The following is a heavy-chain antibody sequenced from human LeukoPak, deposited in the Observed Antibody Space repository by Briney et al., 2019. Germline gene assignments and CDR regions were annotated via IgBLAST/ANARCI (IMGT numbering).Heavy chain of an antibody. J-gene: IGHJ6*03. Sequence: ASVKVSSKPSGYTFTSYDINWVRQAPGQGLEWMGWMNPNSGNTGYAQKFQGRVTITRNTSISTAYMELSSLRSEDTAVYYCARALDSSSWYYYYMDVWGKGTTVTVSS. CDR3: ARALDSSSWYYYYMDV. V-gene: IGHV1-8*03. D-gene: IGHD6-13*01. CDR1: GYTFTSYD. CDR2: MNPNSGNT.